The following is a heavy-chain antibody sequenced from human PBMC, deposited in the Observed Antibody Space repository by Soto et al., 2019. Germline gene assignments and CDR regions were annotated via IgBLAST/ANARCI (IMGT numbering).Heavy chain of an antibody. V-gene: IGHV3-23*01. CDR3: ARPYYDILTGYSYYYGMDV. J-gene: IGHJ6*02. CDR1: GFTFKNYA. CDR2: ISGSGGGT. D-gene: IGHD3-9*01. Sequence: GGSLRLSCAASGFTFKNYAMSWVRQAPGKGLEWVSAISGSGGGTYYADSVKGRFTISRDNSKNTLYLQMNSLRAEDTAVYYCARPYYDILTGYSYYYGMDVWGQGTTVTVSS.